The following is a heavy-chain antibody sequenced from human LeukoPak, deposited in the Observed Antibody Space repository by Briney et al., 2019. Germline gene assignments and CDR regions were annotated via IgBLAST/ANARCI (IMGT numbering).Heavy chain of an antibody. J-gene: IGHJ4*02. V-gene: IGHV4-59*01. Sequence: SETLSLTCTVSGGSISGDYWSWIRRSPGKGLQWVAYIYYTGSTNYNPSLKSRVTISVDTSKNQFSLRLSSVTAADTAVYYCARLQGDSTAVFDYWGQGTLVSVSS. CDR2: IYYTGST. CDR1: GGSISGDY. D-gene: IGHD2-21*01. CDR3: ARLQGDSTAVFDY.